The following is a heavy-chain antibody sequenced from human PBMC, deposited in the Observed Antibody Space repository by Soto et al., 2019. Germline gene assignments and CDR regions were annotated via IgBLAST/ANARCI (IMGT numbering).Heavy chain of an antibody. Sequence: LRLSCAASGFTFSNYAMSWVRQAPGKGLEWVSTISGRGGNTYYADSVKGRFTISRDNSRNTLYLQMDSLRVEDSAVYSCAKAGGSGGTCHLYYFDYWGQGALVTVSS. CDR3: AKAGGSGGTCHLYYFDY. J-gene: IGHJ4*02. CDR2: ISGRGGNT. CDR1: GFTFSNYA. D-gene: IGHD2-15*01. V-gene: IGHV3-23*01.